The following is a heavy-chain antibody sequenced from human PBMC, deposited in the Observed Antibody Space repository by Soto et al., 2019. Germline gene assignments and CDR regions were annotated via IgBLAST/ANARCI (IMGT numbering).Heavy chain of an antibody. CDR1: GFTFSSYA. CDR2: ISYDGSNK. Sequence: GGSLRLSCAASGFTFSSYAMHWVRQAPGKGLEWVAVISYDGSNKYYADSVKGRFTISRDNSKNTLYLQMNSLRAEDTAVYYCARDGVPNVLSRGIDAFDIWGQGTMVTVSS. CDR3: ARDGVPNVLSRGIDAFDI. D-gene: IGHD3-16*01. V-gene: IGHV3-30*04. J-gene: IGHJ3*02.